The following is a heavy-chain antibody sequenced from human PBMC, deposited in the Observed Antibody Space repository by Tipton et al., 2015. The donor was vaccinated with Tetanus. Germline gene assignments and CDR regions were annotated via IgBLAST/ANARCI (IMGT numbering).Heavy chain of an antibody. CDR3: ARKWDIVAVSAANYYGLDV. J-gene: IGHJ6*02. CDR1: DYTFTKFD. CDR2: IIPIFGTA. D-gene: IGHD2-2*01. Sequence: QLVQSGGEVKKPGASVKVSCKASDYTFTKFDVSWVRQAPGQGLEWMGGIIPIFGTAKYAQKFQGRVTITADESTSTAYMELSSLRSEDTAVYYCARKWDIVAVSAANYYGLDVWGQGTTVTVSS. V-gene: IGHV1-69*13.